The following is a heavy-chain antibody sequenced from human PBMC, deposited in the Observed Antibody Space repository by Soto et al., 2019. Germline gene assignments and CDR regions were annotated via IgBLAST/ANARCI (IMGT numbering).Heavy chain of an antibody. V-gene: IGHV3-23*01. CDR3: AKAKDGSGSSGELAFDI. CDR2: ISGSGGST. J-gene: IGHJ3*02. D-gene: IGHD3-10*01. CDR1: GFTFSSYA. Sequence: GGSLRLSCAASGFTFSSYAMSWVRQAPGKGLEWVSAISGSGGSTYYADSVKGRFTISRDNSKNTLYLQMNSLRAEDTAVYYCAKAKDGSGSSGELAFDIWGQGTMVTVSS.